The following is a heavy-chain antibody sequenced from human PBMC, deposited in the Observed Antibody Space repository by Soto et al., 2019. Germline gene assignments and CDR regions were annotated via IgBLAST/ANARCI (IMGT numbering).Heavy chain of an antibody. D-gene: IGHD6-19*01. V-gene: IGHV3-33*07. J-gene: IGHJ4*02. CDR2: IWYDGSQK. Sequence: QAHLVESGGRVVQPGRSLRLSCAASGFNFSKFGMYWVRQAPGKGLEWVAVIWYDGSQKYYADSVKGRFTISRDNSNNTLYLQLNSLRVEDTAQYYCAKADGQQWLIPHLDNWGQGTLVTVS. CDR1: GFNFSKFG. CDR3: AKADGQQWLIPHLDN.